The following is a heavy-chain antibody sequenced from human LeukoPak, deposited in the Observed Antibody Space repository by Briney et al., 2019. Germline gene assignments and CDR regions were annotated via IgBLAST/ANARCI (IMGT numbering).Heavy chain of an antibody. D-gene: IGHD3-9*01. Sequence: GGPLRLSCAASGFIFSSYGMHWVRQAPGKGLEWVANIKQDGSEKYYVDSVKGRFTISRDNAKNSLYLQMNSLRAEDTAVYYCARLRYFDWLSLDYWGQGTLVTVSS. CDR1: GFIFSSYG. CDR3: ARLRYFDWLSLDY. J-gene: IGHJ4*02. V-gene: IGHV3-7*01. CDR2: IKQDGSEK.